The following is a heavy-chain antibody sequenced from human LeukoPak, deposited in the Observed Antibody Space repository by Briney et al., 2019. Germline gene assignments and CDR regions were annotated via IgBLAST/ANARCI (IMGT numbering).Heavy chain of an antibody. Sequence: SETLSLTCAVYGGSFSGYYWSWIRQPPGKGLEWIGEINHSGSTNYDPSLKSRVTISVDTSKNQFSLKVTSVTAADTAVYYCARDSGTTGEVKFDPWGQGTLVTVSS. V-gene: IGHV4-34*01. CDR3: ARDSGTTGEVKFDP. CDR2: INHSGST. J-gene: IGHJ5*02. CDR1: GGSFSGYY. D-gene: IGHD3-10*01.